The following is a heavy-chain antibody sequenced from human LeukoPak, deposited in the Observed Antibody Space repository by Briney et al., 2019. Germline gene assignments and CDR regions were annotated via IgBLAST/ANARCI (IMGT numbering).Heavy chain of an antibody. Sequence: SVKVSCKASGGTFSSYAISWVRQAPGQGLEWMGRIIPILGIANYAQKFQGRVTITADKSTSTAYMELSSLRSEDTAVYYCASPPGYYDSSDLDFDYWGQGTLVTVSS. V-gene: IGHV1-69*04. D-gene: IGHD3-22*01. J-gene: IGHJ4*02. CDR1: GGTFSSYA. CDR2: IIPILGIA. CDR3: ASPPGYYDSSDLDFDY.